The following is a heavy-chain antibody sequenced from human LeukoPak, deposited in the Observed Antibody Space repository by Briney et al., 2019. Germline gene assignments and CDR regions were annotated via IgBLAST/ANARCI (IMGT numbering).Heavy chain of an antibody. Sequence: PGGSLRLSCAASGFTFSSYAMHWVRQAPGKGLEWVAFISSDGSNKYYADSVKGRFSISRDNSKNTLYLQMNSLRPEDTAVYYCAELGITMIGGVWGKGTTVTISS. CDR2: ISSDGSNK. V-gene: IGHV3-30*04. CDR3: AELGITMIGGV. CDR1: GFTFSSYA. J-gene: IGHJ6*04. D-gene: IGHD3-10*02.